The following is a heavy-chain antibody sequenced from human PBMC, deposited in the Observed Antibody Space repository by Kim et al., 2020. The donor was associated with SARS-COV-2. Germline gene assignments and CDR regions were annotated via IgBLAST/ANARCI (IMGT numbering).Heavy chain of an antibody. J-gene: IGHJ5*01. Sequence: GGSLRLSCAASGFTFANAWMSWVRQAPGKGLEWVGRIKSKTDGGTTAYAAPVKGRFTISRDDSKNTLYLQMNSLKSEDAGVYYCTTAEYSNTWYGDNWFDSWGQGSLVTVSS. D-gene: IGHD6-13*01. CDR3: TTAEYSNTWYGDNWFDS. CDR2: IKSKTDGGTT. V-gene: IGHV3-15*01. CDR1: GFTFANAW.